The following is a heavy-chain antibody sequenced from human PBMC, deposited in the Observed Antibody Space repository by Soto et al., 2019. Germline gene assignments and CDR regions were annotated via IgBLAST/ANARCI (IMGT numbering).Heavy chain of an antibody. D-gene: IGHD3-10*01. V-gene: IGHV4-39*01. J-gene: IGHJ3*02. CDR3: AIARGSRNSNAFNI. Sequence: PSETLSLTCIVSGGSISTSNYYWAWIRQPPGKALEWLGSTHFSERPYYNPSLWRRFTISVDTSQNQISLSLCTVTAAYTAVYYCAIARGSRNSNAFNIWGNGTMVTVSS. CDR2: THFSERP. CDR1: GGSISTSNYY.